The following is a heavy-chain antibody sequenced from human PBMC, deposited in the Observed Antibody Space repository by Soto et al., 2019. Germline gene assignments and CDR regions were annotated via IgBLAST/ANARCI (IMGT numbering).Heavy chain of an antibody. CDR1: GGSGSSGRYY. Sequence: SETLSLTCSVSGGSGSSGRYYWTWIRQPPGRPLEWIGQIYLSGDTFYNPSLKSRVTLSLDTSKNQFSLKVTSVTAADTAVYFCTRGLCVRVHADTPDWFAFWGQGFPVIVSS. CDR2: IYLSGDT. J-gene: IGHJ5*01. V-gene: IGHV4-61*01. CDR3: TRGLCVRVHADTPDWFAF. D-gene: IGHD3-16*01.